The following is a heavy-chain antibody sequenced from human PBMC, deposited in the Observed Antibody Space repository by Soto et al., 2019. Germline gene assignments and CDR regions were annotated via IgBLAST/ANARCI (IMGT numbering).Heavy chain of an antibody. CDR3: ARVSGIYYYGMDV. V-gene: IGHV4-4*02. CDR2: IYHSGST. Sequence: QVQLQESGPGLVKPSGTLSLTCAVSGGSISSSNWWSWVRQPPGKGLEWIGEIYHSGSTNYNPSPKTRVTISVDQSKIQFSLKLSSVTAAHTAVYYCARVSGIYYYGMDVWGQGTTVTVSS. J-gene: IGHJ6*02. D-gene: IGHD1-26*01. CDR1: GGSISSSNW.